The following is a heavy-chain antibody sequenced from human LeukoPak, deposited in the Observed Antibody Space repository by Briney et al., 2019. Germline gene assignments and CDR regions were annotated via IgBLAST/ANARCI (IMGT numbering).Heavy chain of an antibody. CDR2: VSAYNGKA. V-gene: IGHV1-18*01. J-gene: IGHJ6*02. Sequence: GASVKVSCKASGYTFSSCGISWVRQAPGQGLEWLGWVSAYNGKATHLKNLQGRVTMTTDTSTTTAYMELRNLSTYDTAVYYCARDDSYGMDVWGQGTTIIVSS. D-gene: IGHD2-21*01. CDR3: ARDDSYGMDV. CDR1: GYTFSSCG.